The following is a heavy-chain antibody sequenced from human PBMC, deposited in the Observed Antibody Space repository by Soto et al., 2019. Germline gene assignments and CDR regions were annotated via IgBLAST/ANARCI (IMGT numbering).Heavy chain of an antibody. CDR1: GYTFTSYY. V-gene: IGHV1-46*01. Sequence: GASVKVSCKASGYTFTSYYMHWVRQAPGQGLEWMGIINPSAGSTSYAQKFQGRVTMTEDTSTDTAYMELSSLRSEDTAVYYCATDDSADYWGQGTLVTVSS. J-gene: IGHJ4*02. CDR2: INPSAGST. CDR3: ATDDSADY. D-gene: IGHD3-3*01.